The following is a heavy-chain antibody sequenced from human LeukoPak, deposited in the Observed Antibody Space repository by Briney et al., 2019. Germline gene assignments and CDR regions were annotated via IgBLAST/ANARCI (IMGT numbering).Heavy chain of an antibody. CDR1: GGSISSYY. Sequence: SETLSLTCTVSGGSISSYYWSWIRQPPGKGLEWIGYIYYSGSTNYNPSLKSRVTISVDTSKNQFSLKLSSVTAADTAVYYCARDGWFYGGADTQDWYFDLWGRGTLVTVSS. D-gene: IGHD4-23*01. CDR2: IYYSGST. CDR3: ARDGWFYGGADTQDWYFDL. V-gene: IGHV4-59*01. J-gene: IGHJ2*01.